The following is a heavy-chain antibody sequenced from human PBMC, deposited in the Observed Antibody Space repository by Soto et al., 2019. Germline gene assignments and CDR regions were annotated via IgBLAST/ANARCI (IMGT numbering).Heavy chain of an antibody. V-gene: IGHV1-3*01. Sequence: ASVKVSCKASGYTFSSYAMHWVRQAPGQRLEWMGWINAGYGNTKSSQKFQDRVTISRDTSASTAYMELTSLRSEDTAVYYCARDTGDGTFDFWGQRTLVTISS. J-gene: IGHJ4*02. CDR2: INAGYGNT. D-gene: IGHD7-27*01. CDR1: GYTFSSYA. CDR3: ARDTGDGTFDF.